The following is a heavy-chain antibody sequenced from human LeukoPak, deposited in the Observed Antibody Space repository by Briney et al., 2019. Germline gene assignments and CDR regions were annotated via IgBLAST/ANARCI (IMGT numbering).Heavy chain of an antibody. Sequence: GRSLRLSCAAAAFTFRSYAMDSVRHAPGNGLEWEAVISYDGSNKYYADSVKGPFTISRDNSRNTLYLQMNSLRAEDTAVYYCARGSITFGGVIDYFDYWGQGTLVTVSS. J-gene: IGHJ4*02. CDR2: ISYDGSNK. CDR3: ARGSITFGGVIDYFDY. CDR1: AFTFRSYA. V-gene: IGHV3-30*04. D-gene: IGHD3-16*02.